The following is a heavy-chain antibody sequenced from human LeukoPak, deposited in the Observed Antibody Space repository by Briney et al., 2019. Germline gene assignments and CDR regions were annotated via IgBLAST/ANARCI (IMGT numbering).Heavy chain of an antibody. CDR3: AREYGDQLYYFDY. J-gene: IGHJ4*02. CDR1: GFTFSSYS. CDR2: ISSSSSTI. V-gene: IGHV3-48*02. D-gene: IGHD4-17*01. Sequence: PGGSLRLSCAASGFTFSSYSMNWVRQAPGKGLEWVSYISSSSSTIYYADSVKGRFTISRDNAKNSLYLQMNSPRDEDTAVYYCAREYGDQLYYFDYWGQGTLVTVSS.